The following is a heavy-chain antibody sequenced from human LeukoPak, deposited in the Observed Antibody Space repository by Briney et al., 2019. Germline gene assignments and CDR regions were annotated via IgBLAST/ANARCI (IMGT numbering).Heavy chain of an antibody. V-gene: IGHV4-39*01. J-gene: IGHJ5*02. CDR3: ARHRYGSGRPRDWFGP. CDR2: IYYSGST. Sequence: PSETLSLTCTVSGGSISSSSYYWGWIRQPPGKGLEWIGSIYYSGSTYYNPSLKSRVTISVDTSKTQFSLKLSSVTAADTAVYYCARHRYGSGRPRDWFGPWGQGTLVTVSS. D-gene: IGHD3-10*01. CDR1: GGSISSSSYY.